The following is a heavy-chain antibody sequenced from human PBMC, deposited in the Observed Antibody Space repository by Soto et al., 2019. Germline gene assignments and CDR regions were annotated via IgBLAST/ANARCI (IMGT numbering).Heavy chain of an antibody. CDR2: IYHSGST. J-gene: IGHJ5*02. V-gene: IGHV4-30-2*01. CDR3: AGVRGPYCGGECYPPTPNWFDP. D-gene: IGHD2-21*01. CDR1: GGSISSGGYS. Sequence: QLQLQESGSGLVKPSQTLSLTCAVSGGSISSGGYSWSWIRQPPGKGLEWIGYIYHSGSTYYNPSLKSRVTISVDRSKNQFCLKLSSVTAADSAVYYCAGVRGPYCGGECYPPTPNWFDPWGQGTLVTVSS.